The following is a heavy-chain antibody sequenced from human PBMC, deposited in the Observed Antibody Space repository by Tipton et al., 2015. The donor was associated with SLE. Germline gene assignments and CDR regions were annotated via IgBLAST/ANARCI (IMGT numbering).Heavy chain of an antibody. CDR2: IYYSGST. CDR3: ARERSPGIV. J-gene: IGHJ3*01. CDR1: GGSISSYY. V-gene: IGHV4-59*01. Sequence: TLSLTCTVSGGSISSYYWSWIRQPPGKGLEWIGYIYYSGSTKYNPSLKSRVTISVDTSKNLFSLKLSSVTAADTAVYYCARERSPGIVWGQGTMVTVSS.